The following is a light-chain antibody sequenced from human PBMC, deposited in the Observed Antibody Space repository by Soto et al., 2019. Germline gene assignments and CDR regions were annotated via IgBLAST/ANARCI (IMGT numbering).Light chain of an antibody. J-gene: IGLJ2*01. CDR1: SSNIGSNY. Sequence: QSVLTQPPSASGTPGQRVTISCSGSSSNIGSNYVYWYQHLPGTAPKLLIHRNNQRPSGVPDRFSGSKSGTSASLAISGLRSEDEADYYCAAWDDSLSVVFGGGTKLTVL. CDR2: RNN. CDR3: AAWDDSLSVV. V-gene: IGLV1-47*01.